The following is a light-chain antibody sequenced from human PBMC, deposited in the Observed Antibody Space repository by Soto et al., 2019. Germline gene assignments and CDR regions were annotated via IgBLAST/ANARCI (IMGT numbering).Light chain of an antibody. J-gene: IGLJ1*01. CDR2: DVS. V-gene: IGLV2-14*01. CDR1: SSDVGGYNY. CDR3: GSYTSSSTLVV. Sequence: QSVLTQPASVSGSPGQSITISCTGTSSDVGGYNYVSWYQQHPGKAPKLMIYDVSNRPSGVSNRFSGSKSGNTASLTISGLQAEDEADYYCGSYTSSSTLVVFGTGTKVTV.